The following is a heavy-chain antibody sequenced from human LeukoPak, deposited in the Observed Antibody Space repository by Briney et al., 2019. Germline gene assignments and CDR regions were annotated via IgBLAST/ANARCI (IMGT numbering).Heavy chain of an antibody. J-gene: IGHJ6*03. Sequence: SETLSLTCTVSGGSISSSSYYWGWIRQPPGKGLEWIGSIYYSGSTYYNPSLKSRVTISVDTSKNQFSLKLSSVTAADTAVYYCARASGYSYGYAYYYMDVWGKGTTVTVSS. CDR3: ARASGYSYGYAYYYMDV. D-gene: IGHD5-18*01. V-gene: IGHV4-39*07. CDR2: IYYSGST. CDR1: GGSISSSSYY.